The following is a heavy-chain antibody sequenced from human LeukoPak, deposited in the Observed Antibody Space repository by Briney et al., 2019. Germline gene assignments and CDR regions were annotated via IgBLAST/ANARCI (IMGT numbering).Heavy chain of an antibody. V-gene: IGHV1-18*01. Sequence: GASVKVSCKASGYTFTSYGISWVRQAPGQGLEWMGWISAYNGNTNYAQKLQGRVTMTTDTSTSTAYMELRSLRSDDTAVYYCARAPRTTADYYYYYMDVWGKGTTVTVSS. CDR2: ISAYNGNT. CDR3: ARAPRTTADYYYYYMDV. CDR1: GYTFTSYG. J-gene: IGHJ6*03. D-gene: IGHD2/OR15-2a*01.